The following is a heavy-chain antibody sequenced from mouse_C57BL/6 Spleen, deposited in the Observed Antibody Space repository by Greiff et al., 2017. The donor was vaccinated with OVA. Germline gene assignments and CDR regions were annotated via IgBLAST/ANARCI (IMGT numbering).Heavy chain of an antibody. J-gene: IGHJ4*01. CDR1: GYTFTDYN. Sequence: EVQLQESGPELVKPGASVKIPCKASGYTFTDYNMDWVKQSHGKSLEWIGDINPNNGGTIYNQKFKGKATLTVDKSSSTAYMELRSLTSEDTAVYYCARWGYGSSLYYAMDYWGQGTSVTVSS. V-gene: IGHV1-18*01. CDR2: INPNNGGT. D-gene: IGHD1-1*01. CDR3: ARWGYGSSLYYAMDY.